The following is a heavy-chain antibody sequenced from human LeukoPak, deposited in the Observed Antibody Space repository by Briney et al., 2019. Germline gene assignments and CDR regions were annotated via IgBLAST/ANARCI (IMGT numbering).Heavy chain of an antibody. CDR2: IKQDGSEK. Sequence: GALRLSCAASGFSLSGYYMSWVRQAPGQGLEWVANIKQDGSEKYYVDSVKGRFTISRDNAKYSLYLQMNGLRAEDTAVYYCARDGDLYGSGSPPFDYWGQGTLVTVSS. CDR1: GFSLSGYY. J-gene: IGHJ4*02. CDR3: ARDGDLYGSGSPPFDY. V-gene: IGHV3-7*01. D-gene: IGHD3-10*01.